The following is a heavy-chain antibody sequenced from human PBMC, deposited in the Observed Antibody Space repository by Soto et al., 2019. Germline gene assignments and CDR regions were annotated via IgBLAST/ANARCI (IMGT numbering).Heavy chain of an antibody. CDR2: INTYSGNT. CDR3: ARESCGGDCYSGLDQ. D-gene: IGHD2-21*02. V-gene: IGHV1-18*04. CDR1: GYIFVNYH. Sequence: GASLKVSCKASGYIFVNYHVHWVRQAPGQGLEWMGWINTYSGNTNYAQKLQGRVTMTTDTSTSTAYMELRSLRSDDTAVYYCARESCGGDCYSGLDQWGQGTLVTVSS. J-gene: IGHJ4*02.